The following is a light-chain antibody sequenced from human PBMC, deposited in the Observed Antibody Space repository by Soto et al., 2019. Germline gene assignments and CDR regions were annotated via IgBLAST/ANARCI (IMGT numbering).Light chain of an antibody. CDR3: QQYHTSSIT. Sequence: DIQSTTSPSSLSASVRHRVTITCRASQGISNYLAWYQQKPGKVPKLLIYAASTLQSGVPSRFSGSGSGTEFTLSIDSLQPDDFATYYCQQYHTSSITVGQGTRLEIK. V-gene: IGKV1-27*01. CDR1: QGISNY. J-gene: IGKJ5*01. CDR2: AAS.